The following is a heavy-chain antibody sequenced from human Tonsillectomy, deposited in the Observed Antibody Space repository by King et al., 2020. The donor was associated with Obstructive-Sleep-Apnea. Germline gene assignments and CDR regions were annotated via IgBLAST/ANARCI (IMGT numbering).Heavy chain of an antibody. D-gene: IGHD2-2*01. Sequence: VQLVESGGGVVQPGRSLRLSCAASGFTFSRFAMYWVRQAPGKGLEWVAIISYDGSDKYYADSVKGRFTISRDNSKNTLYLQMNSLRPEDTAVYYCASAGHCSTTSCYWGTIDYWGQGTLVTVSS. CDR2: ISYDGSDK. CDR3: ASAGHCSTTSCYWGTIDY. V-gene: IGHV3-30-3*01. J-gene: IGHJ4*02. CDR1: GFTFSRFA.